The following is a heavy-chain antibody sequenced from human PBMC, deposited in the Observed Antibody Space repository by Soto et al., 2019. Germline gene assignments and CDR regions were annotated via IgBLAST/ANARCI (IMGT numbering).Heavy chain of an antibody. Sequence: HPGGSLRLSCTPSGFIFSDYSMNWVRQAPGKGLEWISYITTTSSTMYYADSVKGRFTISRDNAKNSLYLQMNSLRDEDTAVYYCARDSSGRQYYGMDVWGQGTTVTAP. CDR2: ITTTSSTM. CDR1: GFIFSDYS. CDR3: ARDSSGRQYYGMDV. V-gene: IGHV3-48*02. D-gene: IGHD3-22*01. J-gene: IGHJ6*02.